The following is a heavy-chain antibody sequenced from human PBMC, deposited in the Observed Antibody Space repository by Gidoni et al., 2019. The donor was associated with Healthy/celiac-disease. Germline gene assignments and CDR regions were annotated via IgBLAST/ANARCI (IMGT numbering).Heavy chain of an antibody. V-gene: IGHV4-39*02. J-gene: IGHJ5*02. CDR1: GGSISSSIYY. Sequence: QLQLQEAGPGLVKPSETLSLTCTVSGGSISSSIYYWGWIRQPPGKGLEWIGRIYYSGSTYYNPSLKSLVTISVKASKNQFSLKLGSVTAAVTAVYYCARDNWFDPWGQGTLVTVSS. CDR3: ARDNWFDP. CDR2: IYYSGST.